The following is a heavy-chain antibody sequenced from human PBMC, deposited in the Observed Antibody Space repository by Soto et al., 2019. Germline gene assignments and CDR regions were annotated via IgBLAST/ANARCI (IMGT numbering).Heavy chain of an antibody. CDR3: TRDPGAYSSTWSFYFAS. Sequence: EVQLVESGGGLVQPGGSLRLSCAASGFTFSRFWMHWVRQAPGKGLVWVSRINTDGSSTTYAHSVKGRFTISRDNAKNTLYLQMDSLRAEDTGVYYCTRDPGAYSSTWSFYFASWAREPWSPSPQ. J-gene: IGHJ4*02. CDR1: GFTFSRFW. CDR2: INTDGSST. V-gene: IGHV3-74*01. D-gene: IGHD6-13*01.